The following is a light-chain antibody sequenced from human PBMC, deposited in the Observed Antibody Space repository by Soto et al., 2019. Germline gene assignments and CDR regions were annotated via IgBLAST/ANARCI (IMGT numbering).Light chain of an antibody. V-gene: IGLV1-47*01. CDR2: RNN. CDR1: ISNIGSNN. Sequence: QSVVTQPPSVSGTPGQRVTISCSGSISNIGSNNVSWFQQLPGTAPKVLSSRNNQRPSGVPDRFSGSKSGTSASLAISGLRSEDEAEYYCAAWDDTVRNDVFGTGTKLTVL. J-gene: IGLJ1*01. CDR3: AAWDDTVRNDV.